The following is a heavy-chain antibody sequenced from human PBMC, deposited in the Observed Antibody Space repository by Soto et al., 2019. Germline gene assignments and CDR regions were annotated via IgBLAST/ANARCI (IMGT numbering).Heavy chain of an antibody. D-gene: IGHD2-21*02. J-gene: IGHJ4*02. CDR2: IYYSGST. V-gene: IGHV4-39*01. CDR1: GGSISSSSYY. Sequence: QLQLQESGPGLVKPSETLSLTCTVSGGSISSSSYYWGWIRQPPGKGLEWIGSIYYSGSTYYNPSLKSRVTISVDTSKNQFSLKLSSVTAADTAVYYCARQGMGVVTARGYFDYWGQGTLVTVSS. CDR3: ARQGMGVVTARGYFDY.